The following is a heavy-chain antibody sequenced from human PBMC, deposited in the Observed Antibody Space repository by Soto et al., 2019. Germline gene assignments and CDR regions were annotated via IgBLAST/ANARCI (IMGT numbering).Heavy chain of an antibody. Sequence: QVQLVESGGGVVQPGRSLRLSCAASGFTFSIYGMHWVRQAPGKGLEWAALISYDDNYKYYADSVKGRFTISRDNSKNTLYLQMNSLRPEDTAVYYCASYDIGIEPPGMQRVETPMVELEYWGQGTLVTVSS. D-gene: IGHD2-2*01. V-gene: IGHV3-30*03. CDR3: ASYDIGIEPPGMQRVETPMVELEY. CDR2: ISYDDNYK. J-gene: IGHJ4*02. CDR1: GFTFSIYG.